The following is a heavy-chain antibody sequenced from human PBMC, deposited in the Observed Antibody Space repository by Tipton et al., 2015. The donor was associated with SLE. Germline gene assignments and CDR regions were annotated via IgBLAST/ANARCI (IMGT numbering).Heavy chain of an antibody. CDR3: ARHVAGIDTAAHDY. CDR2: IYTSGKT. Sequence: TLSFTCTVSGDSISSGNYYWSWIRQPAGKGLEWIGYIYTSGKTDYNPSLQSLVTISVDTSKNQFSLQLRSVTATDTAMYYCARHVAGIDTAAHDYWGQGTLVTVSS. D-gene: IGHD2-2*01. V-gene: IGHV4-61*09. CDR1: GDSISSGNYY. J-gene: IGHJ4*02.